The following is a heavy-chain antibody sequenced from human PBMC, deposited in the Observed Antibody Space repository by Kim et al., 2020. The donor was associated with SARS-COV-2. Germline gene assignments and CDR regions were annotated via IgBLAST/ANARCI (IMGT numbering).Heavy chain of an antibody. J-gene: IGHJ4*02. CDR2: ISSSSSYI. Sequence: GGSLRLSCAASGFTFSSYSMNWVRQAPGKGLEWVSSISSSSSYIYYADSVKGRFTISRDNAKNSLYLQMNSLRAEDTAVYYCARDSTSISSWYILWASYFDYWGQGTLVTVSS. V-gene: IGHV3-21*01. D-gene: IGHD6-13*01. CDR3: ARDSTSISSWYILWASYFDY. CDR1: GFTFSSYS.